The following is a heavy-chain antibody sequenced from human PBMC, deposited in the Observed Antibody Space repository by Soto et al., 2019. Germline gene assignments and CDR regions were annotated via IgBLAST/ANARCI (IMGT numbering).Heavy chain of an antibody. CDR1: GFTFGDYA. CDR2: IRSKAYGGTT. J-gene: IGHJ4*02. Sequence: GGSLRLSCTASGFTFGDYAMSWFRQAPGKGLEWVGFIRSKAYGGTTEYAASVKGRFTISRDDSKRIAYLQMNSLKTEDTAVYYCTRYDITMVRGVIGWGQGTLVTVSS. CDR3: TRYDITMVRGVIG. D-gene: IGHD3-10*01. V-gene: IGHV3-49*03.